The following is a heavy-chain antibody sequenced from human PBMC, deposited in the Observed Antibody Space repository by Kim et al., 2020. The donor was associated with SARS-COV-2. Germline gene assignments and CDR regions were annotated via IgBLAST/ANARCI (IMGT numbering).Heavy chain of an antibody. Sequence: GGSLRLSCAASGFTFSSYAMSWVRQAPGKGLEWVSAISGSGGSTYYADSVKGRFTISRDNSKNTLYLQMNSLRAEDTAVYYCAGPLMITFGGVIRPGMDVWGQGTTVTVSS. V-gene: IGHV3-23*01. CDR3: AGPLMITFGGVIRPGMDV. J-gene: IGHJ6*02. D-gene: IGHD3-16*01. CDR2: ISGSGGST. CDR1: GFTFSSYA.